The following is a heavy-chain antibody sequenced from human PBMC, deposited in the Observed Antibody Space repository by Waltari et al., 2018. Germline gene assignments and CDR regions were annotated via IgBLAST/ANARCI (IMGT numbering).Heavy chain of an antibody. Sequence: EVQLVESGGGLIQPGGSLRLSCAASGFTVSSNYMSWVRQAPGKGLEWVPVIYIGGSTYYADSVKGRFTISRDNSKNTLYLQMNSLRAEDTAVYYCARASGYSSSWVDYWGQGTLVTVSS. V-gene: IGHV3-53*01. CDR1: GFTVSSNY. CDR3: ARASGYSSSWVDY. D-gene: IGHD6-13*01. CDR2: IYIGGST. J-gene: IGHJ4*02.